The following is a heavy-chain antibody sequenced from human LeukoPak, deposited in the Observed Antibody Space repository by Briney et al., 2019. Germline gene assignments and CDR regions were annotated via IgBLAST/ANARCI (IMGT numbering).Heavy chain of an antibody. J-gene: IGHJ5*02. CDR3: ARDMVRGVQNWFDP. CDR1: GFPFSSYS. CDR2: ISSSSSYL. V-gene: IGHV3-21*01. Sequence: KAGGPLRLPCAASGFPFSSYSMNWVRQAPGKGLEWVSSISSSSSYLYYADSVKGRFTISRDNAKNSLYLQMNSLIAEDTAVYYCARDMVRGVQNWFDPWGQGALVTVSS. D-gene: IGHD3-10*01.